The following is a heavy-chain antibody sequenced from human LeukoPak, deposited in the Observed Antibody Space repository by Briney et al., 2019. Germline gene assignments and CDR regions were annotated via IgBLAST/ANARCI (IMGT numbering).Heavy chain of an antibody. J-gene: IGHJ5*02. Sequence: SETLSLTCTVSGGSISSYYWSWIRQPPGKGLEWIGYIYYSGSTNYNPSLKSRVTISVDTSKNQFSLKLSSVTAADTAVYYCARLYGGYVGGDPTWFDPWGQGTLVTVSS. CDR2: IYYSGST. CDR1: GGSISSYY. V-gene: IGHV4-59*08. CDR3: ARLYGGYVGGDPTWFDP. D-gene: IGHD4-17*01.